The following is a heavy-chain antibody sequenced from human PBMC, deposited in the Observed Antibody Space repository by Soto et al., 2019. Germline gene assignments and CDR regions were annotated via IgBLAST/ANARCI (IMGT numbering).Heavy chain of an antibody. D-gene: IGHD6-13*01. Sequence: QVQLVQSGAEVKKPGASVKVSCKASGYTFSSYYMHWVRQAPGQGLEWMGIINPSGGSTSYAQKFQGRVTMTRDTSTSTVYMERSSLRAEDTAVYYCARPYNSSWYDGTYWGQGTLVTVSS. CDR3: ARPYNSSWYDGTY. CDR2: INPSGGST. V-gene: IGHV1-46*01. CDR1: GYTFSSYY. J-gene: IGHJ4*02.